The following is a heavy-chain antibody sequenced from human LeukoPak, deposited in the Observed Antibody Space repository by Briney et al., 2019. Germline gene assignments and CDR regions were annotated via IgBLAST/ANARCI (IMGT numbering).Heavy chain of an antibody. CDR3: ARDQTGSEGIIDY. CDR1: GGSISSYY. D-gene: IGHD3-10*01. Sequence: SETLSLNCPVSGGSISSYYWSWIRQPPGKGLEWIGYIYYSGSTNYNPSLKSRVTISVDTSKNQFSLKLSSVTAADTAVYYCARDQTGSEGIIDYWGQGTLVTVSS. J-gene: IGHJ4*02. V-gene: IGHV4-59*01. CDR2: IYYSGST.